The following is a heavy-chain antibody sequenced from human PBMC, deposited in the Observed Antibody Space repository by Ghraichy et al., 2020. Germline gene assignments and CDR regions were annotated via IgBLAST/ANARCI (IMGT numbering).Heavy chain of an antibody. CDR2: INHSGST. CDR1: GGSFSGYY. J-gene: IGHJ3*02. D-gene: IGHD3-3*01. V-gene: IGHV4-34*01. CDR3: ARFSYEGAFDI. Sequence: SETLSLTCAVYGGSFSGYYWSWIRQPPGKGLEWIGEINHSGSTNYNPSLKSRVTISVDTSKNQFSLKLSSVTAADTAVYYCARFSYEGAFDIWGQGTMVTVSS.